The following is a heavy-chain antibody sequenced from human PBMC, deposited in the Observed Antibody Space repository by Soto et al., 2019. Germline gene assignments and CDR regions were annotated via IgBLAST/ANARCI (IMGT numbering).Heavy chain of an antibody. J-gene: IGHJ6*02. CDR2: INQGGST. CDR1: GVSFNDYY. CDR3: AGREYSSSSFYYYYYAMDV. Sequence: QVQLQQWGAGLLKPSETLSLTCAVYGVSFNDYYWTWIRQPPGKGLEWIGEINQGGSTNYSPSLKSRLTMSVDTSKNQFSLKLISVTAADTAVYYCAGREYSSSSFYYYYYAMDVWGHGTTVTVSS. V-gene: IGHV4-34*01. D-gene: IGHD6-6*01.